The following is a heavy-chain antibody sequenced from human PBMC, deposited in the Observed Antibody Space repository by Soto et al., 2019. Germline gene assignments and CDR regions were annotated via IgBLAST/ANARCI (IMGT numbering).Heavy chain of an antibody. V-gene: IGHV4-30-2*01. Sequence: QLQLQESGSGLVKPSQTLSLTCAVSGCSISSGGYSWSWIRQPPGKGLEWIGYIYHSGSTYYNPSLKSRVTISVARSKNQFSLKLSSVTAAYMAVYYCARGVTTVTTIDYWGQGTLVTVSS. D-gene: IGHD4-17*01. J-gene: IGHJ4*02. CDR3: ARGVTTVTTIDY. CDR2: IYHSGST. CDR1: GCSISSGGYS.